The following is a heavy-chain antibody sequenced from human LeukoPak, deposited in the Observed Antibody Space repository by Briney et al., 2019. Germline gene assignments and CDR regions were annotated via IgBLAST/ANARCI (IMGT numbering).Heavy chain of an antibody. CDR3: ARVAHVTIFGVVTGAFDI. V-gene: IGHV1-69*05. CDR1: GYTFTSYD. Sequence: SVKVSCKASGYTFTSYDINWVRQAPGQGLEWMGGIIPIFGTANYAQKFQGRVTITTDESTSTAYMELSSLRSEDTAVYYCARVAHVTIFGVVTGAFDIWGQGTMVTVSS. J-gene: IGHJ3*02. CDR2: IIPIFGTA. D-gene: IGHD3-3*01.